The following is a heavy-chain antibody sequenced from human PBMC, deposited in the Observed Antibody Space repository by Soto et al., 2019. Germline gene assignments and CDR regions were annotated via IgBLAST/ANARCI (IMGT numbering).Heavy chain of an antibody. CDR3: ARGRGPLRVLHYYDSSCYYTYYYGMDV. D-gene: IGHD3-22*01. V-gene: IGHV1-69*01. CDR2: IIPIFGTA. Sequence: QVQLVQSGAEVKKPGSSVKVSCKASGGTFSSYAISWVRQAPGQGLEWMGGIIPIFGTANYAQKFQGRVTITADESTSTAYMELSSLRSEDTAVYYCARGRGPLRVLHYYDSSCYYTYYYGMDVWCQGTTVTVSS. CDR1: GGTFSSYA. J-gene: IGHJ6*02.